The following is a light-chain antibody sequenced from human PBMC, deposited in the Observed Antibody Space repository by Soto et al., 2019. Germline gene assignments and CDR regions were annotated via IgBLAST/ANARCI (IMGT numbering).Light chain of an antibody. CDR3: PQEGSYPGT. CDR2: GAS. V-gene: IGKV3-20*01. CDR1: QSVSSSS. Sequence: EIVLTQSQGTLSLSPGERATLSCRASQSVSSSSLAWYQQKSGQAPRHLIYGASCRATGIPERFSGSGSGTDFTLPLSRLEPEKCAVYYCPQEGSYPGTFGQGTKLEIK. J-gene: IGKJ2*01.